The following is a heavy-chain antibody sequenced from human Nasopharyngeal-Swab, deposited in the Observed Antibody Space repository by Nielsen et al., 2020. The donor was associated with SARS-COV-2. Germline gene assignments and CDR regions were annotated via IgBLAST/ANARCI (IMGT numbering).Heavy chain of an antibody. CDR2: INHSGST. Sequence: WIRQPPGKGLEWIGEINHSGSTDYNPSLKSRVTISVDTSKNQFSLKLISVTAADTAVYYCARDRATNYFNYWGQGTLVTVSS. CDR3: ARDRATNYFNY. J-gene: IGHJ4*02. V-gene: IGHV4-34*01.